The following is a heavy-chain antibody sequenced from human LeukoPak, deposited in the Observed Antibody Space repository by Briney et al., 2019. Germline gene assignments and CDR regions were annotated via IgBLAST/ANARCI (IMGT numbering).Heavy chain of an antibody. CDR1: GYTFGGYF. Sequence: ASVKVSCKASGYTFGGYFLHWVRQAPGQGLEWMGRINPNSGDTNYAQNFQGRVTMTWDRSINTAYMDLSGLRSGDTAVYYCARGGFDLWGQGTLVTVSS. J-gene: IGHJ4*02. CDR2: INPNSGDT. V-gene: IGHV1-2*06. CDR3: ARGGFDL.